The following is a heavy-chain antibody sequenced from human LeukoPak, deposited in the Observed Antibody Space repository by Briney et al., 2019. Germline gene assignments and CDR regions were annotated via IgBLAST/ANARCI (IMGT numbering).Heavy chain of an antibody. CDR2: IKQGEGDK. J-gene: IGHJ4*02. CDR3: ARGGLFGTLDY. CDR1: GFTFSDSS. Sequence: GGSLRLSCVASGFTFSDSSLSWVRQAPGKGLEWLANIKQGEGDKFYLESVMGRFTISRDNGNNSLFLQLTSLRVEDTAVYYCARGGLFGTLDYWGQGARVTVS. D-gene: IGHD3-3*01. V-gene: IGHV3-7*01.